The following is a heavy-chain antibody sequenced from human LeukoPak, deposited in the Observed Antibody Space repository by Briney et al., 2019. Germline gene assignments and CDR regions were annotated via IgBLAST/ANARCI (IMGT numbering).Heavy chain of an antibody. Sequence: GGSLRLSCAAPKFTFSDYYMSWIRQAPGKGLEWVSYISSSGSTIYGDSVKGRFTISRDNAKNSLYLQMNSMRAEDTAVYYCARGGSYCGSASCYFDYWGQGTLVTVSS. D-gene: IGHD2-2*01. CDR3: ARGGSYCGSASCYFDY. J-gene: IGHJ4*02. CDR1: KFTFSDYY. V-gene: IGHV3-11*01. CDR2: ISSSGSTI.